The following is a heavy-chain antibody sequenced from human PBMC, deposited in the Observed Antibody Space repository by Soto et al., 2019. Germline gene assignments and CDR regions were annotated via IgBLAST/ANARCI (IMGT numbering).Heavy chain of an antibody. V-gene: IGHV4-59*01. CDR1: GGSISSYY. J-gene: IGHJ4*02. D-gene: IGHD5-12*01. Sequence: SETLSLTCTVSGGSISSYYWSWIRQPPGKGLEWIGYIYYSGSTNYNPSLKSRVTISVDTSKNQFSLKLSSVTAADTAVYYCARVSVSGGYDRIFDYWGQGTLVTVSS. CDR3: ARVSVSGGYDRIFDY. CDR2: IYYSGST.